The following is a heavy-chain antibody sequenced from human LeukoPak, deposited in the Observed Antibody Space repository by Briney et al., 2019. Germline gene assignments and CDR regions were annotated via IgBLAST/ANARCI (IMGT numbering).Heavy chain of an antibody. V-gene: IGHV3-49*04. CDR2: IRSKAYGGTT. CDR1: GFTFGDYA. CDR3: TSGTTYYDILTGYSQYYYGMDV. J-gene: IGHJ6*04. D-gene: IGHD3-9*01. Sequence: GGSLRLSCTASGFTFGDYAMSWVRQAPGKGLEWVGFIRSKAYGGTTEYAASVKGRFTISRDDSKSIAYLQMSSLKTEDTAVYYCTSGTTYYDILTGYSQYYYGMDVWGKGTTVTVSS.